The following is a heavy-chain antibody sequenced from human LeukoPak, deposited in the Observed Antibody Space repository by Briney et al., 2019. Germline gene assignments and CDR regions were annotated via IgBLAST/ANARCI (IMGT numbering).Heavy chain of an antibody. J-gene: IGHJ4*02. CDR2: INSDGSDT. Sequence: GGSLRLSCAASGFTFSSYWMHWVRQAPGKGLVWVSRINSDGSDTSYAESVKGRFTISRDNAKNTLYLQMNSLRAEDTSVYYCARVPTVTGGFDYWGQGTLVTVSS. CDR1: GFTFSSYW. D-gene: IGHD4-11*01. V-gene: IGHV3-74*01. CDR3: ARVPTVTGGFDY.